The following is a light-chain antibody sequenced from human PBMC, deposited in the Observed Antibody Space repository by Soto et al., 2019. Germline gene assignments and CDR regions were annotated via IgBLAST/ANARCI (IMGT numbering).Light chain of an antibody. CDR3: QHYGSSSNT. V-gene: IGKV3-20*01. Sequence: EIVLTQSPDTLSLSPGERATLSCRASESVTSSHLAWYQQKRGQAPRLLIYGASSSATGIPDRFSGSVSGTDFTLTISRLEPEDFAVYYCQHYGSSSNTFGQGTRLEIK. CDR2: GAS. CDR1: ESVTSSH. J-gene: IGKJ5*01.